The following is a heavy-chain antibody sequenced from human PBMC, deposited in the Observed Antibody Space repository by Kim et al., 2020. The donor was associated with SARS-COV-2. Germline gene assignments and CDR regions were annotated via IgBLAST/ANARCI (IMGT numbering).Heavy chain of an antibody. J-gene: IGHJ4*02. CDR3: ARRGSIAARPGVIDY. CDR2: IYYSGRT. D-gene: IGHD6-6*01. Sequence: SETLSLTCTVSGGSISSSSYYWGWIRQPPGKGLEWIGSIYYSGRTYYNPSLKSRVTISVDTSKNQFSLKLSSVTAADTAVYYCARRGSIAARPGVIDYWGQGTLVTVSS. CDR1: GGSISSSSYY. V-gene: IGHV4-39*01.